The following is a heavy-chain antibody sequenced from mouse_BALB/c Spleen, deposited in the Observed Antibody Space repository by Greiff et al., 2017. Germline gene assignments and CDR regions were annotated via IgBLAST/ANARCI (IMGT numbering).Heavy chain of an antibody. CDR3: ASEYDNYYFDY. V-gene: IGHV1-80*01. Sequence: QVQLKQSGAELVRPGSSVKISCKASGYAFSSYWMTWVKQRPGQGLEWIGQIYPGDGDTNYNGKFKGKATLTADKSSSTAYMQLSSLTSEDSAVDFCASEYDNYYFDYWGQGTTLTDAS. J-gene: IGHJ2*01. CDR2: IYPGDGDT. CDR1: GYAFSSYW. D-gene: IGHD2-10*02.